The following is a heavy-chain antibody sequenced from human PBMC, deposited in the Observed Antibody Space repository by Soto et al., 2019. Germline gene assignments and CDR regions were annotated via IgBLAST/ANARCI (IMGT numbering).Heavy chain of an antibody. Sequence: QVQLVQSGAEVKKPGSSVKVSCKASGGTFSSYTISWVRQAPGQGLEWMGRIIPILGIANYAQKFQGRVTITADKSTSTAYMELSSLRSEDTAVYYCASQSGYDDPYYFDYWGQGTLVTVSS. J-gene: IGHJ4*02. V-gene: IGHV1-69*02. CDR2: IIPILGIA. D-gene: IGHD5-12*01. CDR1: GGTFSSYT. CDR3: ASQSGYDDPYYFDY.